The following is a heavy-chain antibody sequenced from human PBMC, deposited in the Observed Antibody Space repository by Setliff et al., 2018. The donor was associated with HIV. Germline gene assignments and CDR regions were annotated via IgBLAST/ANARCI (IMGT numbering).Heavy chain of an antibody. Sequence: PGGSLRLSCVGSGFSFSSYSMSWVRRAPGKGLEWIAYIYIGSNSIYYGDSAKGRFTISRDNVKNTLFLQINSLRPEDTAVYYCARISVASRYNSDMDVWGKGTTVTVSS. CDR3: ARISVASRYNSDMDV. CDR1: GFSFSSYS. J-gene: IGHJ6*03. CDR2: IYIGSNSI. V-gene: IGHV3-48*01. D-gene: IGHD5-12*01.